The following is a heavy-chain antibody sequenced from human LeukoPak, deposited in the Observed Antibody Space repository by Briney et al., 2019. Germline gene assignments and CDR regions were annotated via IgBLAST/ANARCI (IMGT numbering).Heavy chain of an antibody. Sequence: SVKVSCKASGGTFSSYTISWVRQAPGQGLEWMGRIIPILGIANYAQKFQGRVTITADKSTSTAYLELSSLRSEDTAVYYCARENGYSGYDWVFDYWGQGTLVTVSS. D-gene: IGHD5-12*01. CDR3: ARENGYSGYDWVFDY. CDR1: GGTFSSYT. J-gene: IGHJ4*02. CDR2: IIPILGIA. V-gene: IGHV1-69*04.